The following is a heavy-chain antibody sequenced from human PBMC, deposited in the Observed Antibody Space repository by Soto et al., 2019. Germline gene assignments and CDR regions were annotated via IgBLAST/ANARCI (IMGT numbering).Heavy chain of an antibody. Sequence: GGSLRLSCAASGFTFSSYAMSWVRQAPGKGLEWVSAISGSGGSTYYADSVKGRFTISRENSKNTLYLQMNSLRAEDTAVYYCAKDTGEGQWLVPLDYYYYGMDVWGQGTTVTVSS. V-gene: IGHV3-23*01. CDR1: GFTFSSYA. CDR3: AKDTGEGQWLVPLDYYYYGMDV. CDR2: ISGSGGST. D-gene: IGHD6-19*01. J-gene: IGHJ6*02.